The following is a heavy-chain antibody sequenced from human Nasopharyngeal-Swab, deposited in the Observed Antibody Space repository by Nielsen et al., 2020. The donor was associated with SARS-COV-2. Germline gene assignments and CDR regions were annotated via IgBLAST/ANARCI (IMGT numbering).Heavy chain of an antibody. CDR2: INSDGSST. CDR3: ATIFGVPY. Sequence: GESLKISCAASGFTFSSYWMHWVRQAPGKGLVWVSRINSDGSSTSYADSVKGRFTISRDDAKNTLYLQMNSLRAEDTAVYYCATIFGVPYWGQGTLVTVSS. D-gene: IGHD3-3*01. CDR1: GFTFSSYW. V-gene: IGHV3-74*01. J-gene: IGHJ4*02.